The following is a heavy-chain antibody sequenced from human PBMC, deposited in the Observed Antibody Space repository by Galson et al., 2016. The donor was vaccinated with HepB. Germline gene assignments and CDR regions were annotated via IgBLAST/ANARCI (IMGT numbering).Heavy chain of an antibody. D-gene: IGHD1-26*01. CDR1: GFTFSNYV. CDR3: ARGMAAIVDYYYYGMDV. J-gene: IGHJ6*02. Sequence: SLRLSCAASGFTFSNYVMHWVRQAPGKALEWVTVISYDGSNTYYADSVKGRFTISRDKSKNTLYLQMNSLRPEDTAVYYCARGMAAIVDYYYYGMDVWGQGTTVIVSS. V-gene: IGHV3-30-3*01. CDR2: ISYDGSNT.